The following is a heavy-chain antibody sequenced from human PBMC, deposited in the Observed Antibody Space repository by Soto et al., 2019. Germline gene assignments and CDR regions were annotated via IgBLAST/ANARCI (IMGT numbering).Heavy chain of an antibody. J-gene: IGHJ4*02. CDR3: ARDFYHTIDS. D-gene: IGHD3-16*02. CDR1: GFAFSNTW. CDR2: INSDGSSI. V-gene: IGHV3-74*01. Sequence: GGSLRLSCATSGFAFSNTWIHWVRQVPGQGLVWVSRINSDGSSIIYADPVKGRFTLSRDNAKNTAHLQMRSLRGENKGLYSCARDFYHTIDSLGPGIPVTGFS.